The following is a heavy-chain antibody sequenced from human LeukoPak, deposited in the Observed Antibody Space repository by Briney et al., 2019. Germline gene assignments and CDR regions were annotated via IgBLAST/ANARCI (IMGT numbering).Heavy chain of an antibody. V-gene: IGHV3-48*03. D-gene: IGHD5-18*01. CDR2: ISSSGSTI. CDR3: AKEDTHWGNWFDS. CDR1: GLTFSSYE. J-gene: IGHJ5*01. Sequence: GGSLRLSCAASGLTFSSYEMNWVRQAPGKGLEWVAYISSSGSTIYYADSVKGRFTISRDNAKNSLFLQMNSLRAEDTAVYFCAKEDTHWGNWFDSWGQGTLVTASS.